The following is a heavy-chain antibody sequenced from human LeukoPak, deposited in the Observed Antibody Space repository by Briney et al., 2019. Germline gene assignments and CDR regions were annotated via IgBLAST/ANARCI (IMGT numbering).Heavy chain of an antibody. J-gene: IGHJ4*02. D-gene: IGHD6-13*01. CDR1: GYTFTSYD. V-gene: IGHV1-8*01. CDR2: MNPNRGNT. Sequence: ASVKVSCKASGYTFTSYDINWVRQATGQGLEWMGWMNPNRGNTGYAQKFQGRVTMTRNTSISTAYMELSSLRSEDTAVYYCARGARFSSSWYRLFDYWGQGTLVTVSS. CDR3: ARGARFSSSWYRLFDY.